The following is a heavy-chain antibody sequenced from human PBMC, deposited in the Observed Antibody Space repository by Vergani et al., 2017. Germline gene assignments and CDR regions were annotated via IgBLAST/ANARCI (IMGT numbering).Heavy chain of an antibody. D-gene: IGHD3-9*01. V-gene: IGHV4-39*07. Sequence: QVQLQESGPGLVKPSETLSLTCTVSTDSVSNTFYYWGWIRQTPGKGLEWIGSIYRTGRTHFNQSLKSRVTISVDTSNNHFSLRLNSLTAADTAVYYCARRSGIVYDIFSGTQYFFDFWGQGTLVTVSS. CDR2: IYRTGRT. CDR3: ARRSGIVYDIFSGTQYFFDF. J-gene: IGHJ4*02. CDR1: TDSVSNTFYY.